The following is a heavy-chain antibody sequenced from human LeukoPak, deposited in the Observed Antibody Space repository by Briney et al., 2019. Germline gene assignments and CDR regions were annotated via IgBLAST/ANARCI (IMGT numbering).Heavy chain of an antibody. CDR2: IYYSGST. D-gene: IGHD1-7*01. Sequence: SETLSLTCTVSGGSISSSSYYWGWIRQPPGKGLEWIGSIYYSGSTYYNPSLKSRVTISVDTSKNQFSLKLSSVTAADTAVYYCARDAANWNYERGAFDIWGQGTMVTVSS. CDR1: GGSISSSSYY. CDR3: ARDAANWNYERGAFDI. V-gene: IGHV4-39*07. J-gene: IGHJ3*02.